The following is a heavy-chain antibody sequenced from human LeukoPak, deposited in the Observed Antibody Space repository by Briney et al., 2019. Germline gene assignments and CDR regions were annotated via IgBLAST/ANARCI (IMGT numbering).Heavy chain of an antibody. CDR2: IKSDGST. CDR3: ARAPSKIGGYYPEYFRH. Sequence: AGGSLRLSCAASGFTFSTYWMHWVRQAPGKGLVWVSRIKSDGSTNYADSVKGRFTISRGNAKNTVSLQMNSLRPEDTGVYYCARAPSKIGGYYPEYFRHWGQGTLVTVSS. J-gene: IGHJ1*01. CDR1: GFTFSTYW. D-gene: IGHD3-22*01. V-gene: IGHV3-74*01.